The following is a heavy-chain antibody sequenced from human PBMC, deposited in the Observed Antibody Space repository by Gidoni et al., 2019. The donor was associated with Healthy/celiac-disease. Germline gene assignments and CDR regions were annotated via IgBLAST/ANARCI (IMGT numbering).Heavy chain of an antibody. CDR3: AKGPNYDILTGYYRR. V-gene: IGHV3-9*01. CDR2: ISWNSGSI. CDR1: GFTFDDYA. D-gene: IGHD3-9*01. Sequence: EVQLVESGGGLVQPGRSLRLSCAASGFTFDDYAMHWVRQAPGKGLEWVSGISWNSGSIGYADSVKGRFTISRDNAKNSLYLQMNSLRAEDTALYYCAKGPNYDILTGYYRRWGQGTLVTVSS. J-gene: IGHJ4*02.